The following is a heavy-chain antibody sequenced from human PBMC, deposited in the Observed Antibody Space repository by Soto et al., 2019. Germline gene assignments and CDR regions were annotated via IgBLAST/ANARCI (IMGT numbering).Heavy chain of an antibody. CDR1: GFTVSSKY. CDR3: ARDDVLCDGGRCYGVPLDV. V-gene: IGHV3-66*01. J-gene: IGHJ6*04. CDR2: IQSGGPT. Sequence: EVQLVESGGGLVQPGGSLRLSCAASGFTVSSKYMSWVRQAPGKGLEWVSLIQSGGPTYYADSVKGRFTISRDTSENTVHLQLDSLRAADTAVYYCARDDVLCDGGRCYGVPLDVWGKGNTVTVPS. D-gene: IGHD2-15*01.